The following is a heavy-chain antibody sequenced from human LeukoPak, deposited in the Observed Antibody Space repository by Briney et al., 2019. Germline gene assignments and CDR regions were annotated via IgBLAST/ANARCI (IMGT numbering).Heavy chain of an antibody. J-gene: IGHJ3*02. Sequence: SETLSLTCAVYGGSFSGYYWSWIRQHPGKGLEWIGYIYYSGSTYYNPSLKSRVTISVDTSKNQFSLKLSSVTAADTAVYYCARGLLPDDAFDIWGQGTMVTVSS. V-gene: IGHV4-31*11. D-gene: IGHD3-22*01. CDR3: ARGLLPDDAFDI. CDR2: IYYSGST. CDR1: GGSFSGYY.